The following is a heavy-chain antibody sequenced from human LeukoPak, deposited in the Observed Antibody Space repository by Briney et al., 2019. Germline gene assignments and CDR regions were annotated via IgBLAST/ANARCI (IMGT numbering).Heavy chain of an antibody. D-gene: IGHD2-15*01. J-gene: IGHJ3*02. CDR3: AKGRLVAGGHAFDI. CDR1: GFTFSSFA. V-gene: IGHV3-23*01. Sequence: GGSLRLSCAASGFTFSSFAMSWVRRGPGKGLEWVSSISGGGGSIDYADSVKGRFTISRDNSKNTVLLQMNSLRAEDTATYYCAKGRLVAGGHAFDIWGHGTVVTVSS. CDR2: ISGGGGSI.